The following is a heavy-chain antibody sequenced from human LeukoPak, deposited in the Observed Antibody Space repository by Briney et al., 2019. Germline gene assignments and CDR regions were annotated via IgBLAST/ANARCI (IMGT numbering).Heavy chain of an antibody. CDR1: GGSISSYY. CDR3: ARSVVGARGLFDY. D-gene: IGHD1-26*01. Sequence: SETLSLTCTVSGGSISSYYWSWIRQPPGKGLEWIGYIYYSGSTNYNPSLKSRVTISVDTSKNQFSLKLSSVTAADTAVYYCARSVVGARGLFDYWGQGTLDTVSS. CDR2: IYYSGST. V-gene: IGHV4-59*01. J-gene: IGHJ4*02.